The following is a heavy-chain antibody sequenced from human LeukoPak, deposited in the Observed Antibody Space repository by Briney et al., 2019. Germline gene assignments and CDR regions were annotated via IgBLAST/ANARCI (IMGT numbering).Heavy chain of an antibody. CDR2: ISYDGSNK. D-gene: IGHD2-2*01. V-gene: IGHV3-30*04. CDR3: ARVMGRYCSSTSCYVDY. J-gene: IGHJ4*02. CDR1: GFTFSSYA. Sequence: GGSLRLSCAASGFTFSSYAMHWVRQAPGKGLEWVAVISYDGSNKYYADSVKGRFTISRDNSKNTLYLQMNSLRAEDTAVYYCARVMGRYCSSTSCYVDYWGQGTLVTVSS.